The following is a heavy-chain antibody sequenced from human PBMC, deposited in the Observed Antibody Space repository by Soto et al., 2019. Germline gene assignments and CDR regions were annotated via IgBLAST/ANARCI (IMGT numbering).Heavy chain of an antibody. D-gene: IGHD1-26*01. Sequence: PGGSLRLSCAASGFTFSSYGMHWVRQAPGKGLEWVAVISYDGGNKYYADSVKGRFTISRDNSKNTLYLQMNSLRGEDTAVYYCAKDVNSGSYPYYYYGTDVWGQGTTVTAP. J-gene: IGHJ6*02. V-gene: IGHV3-30*18. CDR3: AKDVNSGSYPYYYYGTDV. CDR2: ISYDGGNK. CDR1: GFTFSSYG.